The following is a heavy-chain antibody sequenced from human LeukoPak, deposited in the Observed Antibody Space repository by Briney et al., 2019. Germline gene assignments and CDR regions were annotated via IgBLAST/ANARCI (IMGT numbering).Heavy chain of an antibody. CDR3: AREDPYCSGGSCYNY. V-gene: IGHV4-59*01. D-gene: IGHD2-15*01. CDR2: IYYSGST. CDR1: GGSISSYY. J-gene: IGHJ4*02. Sequence: SETLSLTCTVSGGSISSYYWSWIRQPPGKGLEWIGYIYYSGSTNHNPSLKSRVTISVDTSKNQFSLKLSSVTAADTAVYYCAREDPYCSGGSCYNYWGQGTLVTVSS.